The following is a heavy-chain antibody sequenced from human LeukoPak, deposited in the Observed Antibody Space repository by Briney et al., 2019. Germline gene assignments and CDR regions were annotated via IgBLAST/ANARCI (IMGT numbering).Heavy chain of an antibody. V-gene: IGHV4-30-4*01. CDR3: ARDIGRITMVRGVIITPV. J-gene: IGHJ3*01. CDR1: GGSISSGDYY. Sequence: SETLSLTCTVSGGSISSGDYYWSWIRQPPGKGLEWIGYMYYSGSTYYNPSLKSRVTISVDTSKNQFSLKLSSVTAADTAVYYCARDIGRITMVRGVIITPVWGQGTMVTVSS. D-gene: IGHD3-10*01. CDR2: MYYSGST.